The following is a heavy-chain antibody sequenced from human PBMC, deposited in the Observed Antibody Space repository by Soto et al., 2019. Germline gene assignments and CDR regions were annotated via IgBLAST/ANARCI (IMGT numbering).Heavy chain of an antibody. CDR1: GASITNFY. J-gene: IGHJ4*02. V-gene: IGHV4-4*07. Sequence: SETLSLTCPVSGASITNFYWSWIRQSASKGLEWIGRIYTRGSTDYNPSLKSRVIMSIDTSKNQVSLTLSSVTAADTAIYYRARGGAYYFDSWGQGILVTVSS. CDR3: ARGGAYYFDS. D-gene: IGHD3-16*01. CDR2: IYTRGST.